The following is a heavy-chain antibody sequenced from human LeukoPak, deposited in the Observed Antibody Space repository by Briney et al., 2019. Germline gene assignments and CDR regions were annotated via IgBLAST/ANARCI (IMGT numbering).Heavy chain of an antibody. D-gene: IGHD5-24*01. CDR3: SRIRGGYNYIDY. V-gene: IGHV4-30-2*01. Sequence: SETLSLTCAVSGSSISGGGYSWGWIRQPPGKGLEWIGYIYHGGTTYSNPSLKSRVNISVDRSKNQFSLRLSSVTAADTAVFYCSRIRGGYNYIDYWGQGTLVTVSS. J-gene: IGHJ4*02. CDR1: GSSISGGGYS. CDR2: IYHGGTT.